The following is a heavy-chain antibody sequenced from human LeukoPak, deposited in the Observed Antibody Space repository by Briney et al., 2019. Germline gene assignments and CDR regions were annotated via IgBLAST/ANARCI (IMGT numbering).Heavy chain of an antibody. CDR3: ARDPCTGGSCHDAFDM. CDR2: ISYDGSNK. CDR1: GFTFSSYA. V-gene: IGHV3-30-3*01. D-gene: IGHD2-15*01. J-gene: IGHJ3*02. Sequence: SGRSLRLSCAASGFTFSSYAMHWVRRAPGKGLEWVAVISYDGSNKYYADSVKGRFTISRDNSKNTLYLQMNSLRADDTAVYYCARDPCTGGSCHDAFDMWGQGTMVTVSS.